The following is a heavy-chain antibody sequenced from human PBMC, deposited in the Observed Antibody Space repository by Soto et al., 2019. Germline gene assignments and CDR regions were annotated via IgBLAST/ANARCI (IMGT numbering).Heavy chain of an antibody. J-gene: IGHJ5*02. CDR1: GYSGSTYW. CDR2: IYSANSQT. Sequence: PGEAQKISGEASGYSGSTYWIGWGGQMQGNGLEWVGLIYSANSQTRYSPSFQGHVTLSVDKSIHPASLQWSSLKASDTAIYYCWTHPPPPAHNGYLDPLGQGPLVTVPS. D-gene: IGHD1-7*01. V-gene: IGHV5-51*01. CDR3: WTHPPPPAHNGYLDP.